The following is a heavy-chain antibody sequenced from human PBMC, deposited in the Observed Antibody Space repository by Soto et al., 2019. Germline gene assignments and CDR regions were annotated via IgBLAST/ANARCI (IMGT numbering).Heavy chain of an antibody. V-gene: IGHV3-33*01. D-gene: IGHD4-17*01. J-gene: IGHJ3*02. CDR1: GFTFSSYG. CDR3: ARDHPRTTVTTDAFDI. Sequence: GGSLRLSCAASGFTFSSYGMHWVRQAPGKGLEWVAVIWYDGSNKYYADSVKGRFTISRDNSKNTLYLQMNSLRAEDTAVYYCARDHPRTTVTTDAFDIWGQGTMVTVSS. CDR2: IWYDGSNK.